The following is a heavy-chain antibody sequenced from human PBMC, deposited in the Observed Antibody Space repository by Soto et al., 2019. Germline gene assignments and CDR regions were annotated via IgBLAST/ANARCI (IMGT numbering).Heavy chain of an antibody. CDR2: ISYDESYE. Sequence: QVRLEESGGGVVQPGGSLRLSCAASGFRFSDYGMHWVRQAPGKGLEWVAFISYDESYEYYADSAKGRFTISRDNSKNTVFLQMTSVREEDTAVFYCARGDKARDGSDLWGLGTLVTVSS. V-gene: IGHV3-30*03. CDR1: GFRFSDYG. D-gene: IGHD5-12*01. CDR3: ARGDKARDGSDL. J-gene: IGHJ4*02.